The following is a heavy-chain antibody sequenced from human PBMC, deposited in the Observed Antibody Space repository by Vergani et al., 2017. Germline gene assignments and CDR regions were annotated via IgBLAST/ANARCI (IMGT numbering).Heavy chain of an antibody. D-gene: IGHD5-12*01. CDR2: IKQDGSEK. Sequence: EVQLVESGGGLVQPGGSLRLSCAASGFTFSSYWMSWVRQAPGKGLEWVANIKQDGSEKYYVDSVKGRFTISRDNAKNSLYLQMNSLRAEVTAVYYCAGENSGYGVDYWGQGTMVTVSS. J-gene: IGHJ4*02. CDR1: GFTFSSYW. CDR3: AGENSGYGVDY. V-gene: IGHV3-7*05.